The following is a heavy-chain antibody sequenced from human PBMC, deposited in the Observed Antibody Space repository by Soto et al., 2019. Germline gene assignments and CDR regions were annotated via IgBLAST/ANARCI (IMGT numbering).Heavy chain of an antibody. V-gene: IGHV1-58*01. CDR2: IVVGSGNT. J-gene: IGHJ3*01. CDR1: GFTFTSSA. D-gene: IGHD3-22*01. Sequence: SVKVSCKASGFTFTSSAVQWVRQARGQRLEWIGWIVVGSGNTNYAQKFQERVTITRDMSTSTAYMELSSLRSEDTAVYYCAADQGPHLDDCSGYEEEDAFDFCGQGTMVTVSS. CDR3: AADQGPHLDDCSGYEEEDAFDF.